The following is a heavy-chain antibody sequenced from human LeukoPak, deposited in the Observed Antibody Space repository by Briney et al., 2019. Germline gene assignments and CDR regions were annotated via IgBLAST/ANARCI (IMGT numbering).Heavy chain of an antibody. CDR1: GGSFSGYY. Sequence: SETLSLTCAVYGGSFSGYYCSWIRQPPGKGLEWIGEINHSGTTNYNPSLKSRVTISVDTPKNQFSLKLSSVTAADTAVYYCARARVLRYFDWPIPFDYWGQGTLVTVSS. CDR3: ARARVLRYFDWPIPFDY. J-gene: IGHJ4*02. D-gene: IGHD3-9*01. CDR2: INHSGTT. V-gene: IGHV4-34*01.